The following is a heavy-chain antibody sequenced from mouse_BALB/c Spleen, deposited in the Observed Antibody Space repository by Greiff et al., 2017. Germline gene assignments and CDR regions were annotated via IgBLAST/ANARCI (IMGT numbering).Heavy chain of an antibody. Sequence: QVQLQQPGAELVKPGASVKLSCKASGYTFTSYWMHWVKQRPGQGLEWIGEINPSNGRTNYNEKFKSKATLTVDKSSSTAYMQLSSLTSEDSAVYYCARAYGQAWFAYWGQGTLVTVSA. CDR1: GYTFTSYW. CDR3: ARAYGQAWFAY. CDR2: INPSNGRT. D-gene: IGHD1-2*01. V-gene: IGHV1S81*02. J-gene: IGHJ3*01.